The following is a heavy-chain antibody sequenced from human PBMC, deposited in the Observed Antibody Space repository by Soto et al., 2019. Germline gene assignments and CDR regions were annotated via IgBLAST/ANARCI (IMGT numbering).Heavy chain of an antibody. J-gene: IGHJ4*02. CDR3: AKEAVNPIFDY. CDR1: GFTFSNYA. V-gene: IGHV3-23*01. Sequence: HPGGSLRLSCAASGFTFSNYAMSWVRQAPGKGLEWVSAISGSGGSTYYADSVKGRFTISRDNSKNTLFLQMNTLRAEDTAVYHCAKEAVNPIFDYWGLGILVTVSS. D-gene: IGHD6-19*01. CDR2: ISGSGGST.